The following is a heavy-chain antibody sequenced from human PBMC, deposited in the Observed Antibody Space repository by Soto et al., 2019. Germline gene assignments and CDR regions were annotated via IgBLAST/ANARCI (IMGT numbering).Heavy chain of an antibody. V-gene: IGHV4-30-2*01. CDR3: ARVWGETVTSQYFDL. Sequence: QLQLQESGSGLVKPSQTLSLTCAVSGGSISSGGYSWSWIRQPPGKGLEWIGYIYHSGSTYYNPSLKRRVTISVDRSKNQFSLKLSSVTAADTAVYYCARVWGETVTSQYFDLWGRGTLVTVSS. D-gene: IGHD4-17*01. CDR1: GGSISSGGYS. CDR2: IYHSGST. J-gene: IGHJ2*01.